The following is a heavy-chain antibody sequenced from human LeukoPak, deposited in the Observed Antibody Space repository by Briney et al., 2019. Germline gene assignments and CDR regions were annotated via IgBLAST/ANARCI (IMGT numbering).Heavy chain of an antibody. CDR2: ISSSGSTI. CDR1: GFTFSSCE. D-gene: IGHD6-19*01. Sequence: GGSLRLSCAASGFTFSSCEMNWVRQAPGKGLEWVSYISSSGSTIYYADSVKGRFTISRDNAKNSLYLQMNSLRAEDTAVYYCARDSSGIDYWGQGTLVTVSS. J-gene: IGHJ4*02. V-gene: IGHV3-48*03. CDR3: ARDSSGIDY.